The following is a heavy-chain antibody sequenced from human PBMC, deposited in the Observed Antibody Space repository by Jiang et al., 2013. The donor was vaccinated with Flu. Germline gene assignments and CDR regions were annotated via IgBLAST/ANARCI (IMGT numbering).Heavy chain of an antibody. Sequence: LSCAASGFIFSSYWMSWVRQAPGKGLEWVSYISSSSSTIYYADSVKGRFTISRDNAKNSLYLQMNSLRAEDTAVYYCARKIWFGEYHYYYGMDVWGQGTTVTVSS. CDR2: ISSSSSTI. J-gene: IGHJ6*02. CDR3: ARKIWFGEYHYYYGMDV. V-gene: IGHV3-48*01. CDR1: GFIFSSYW. D-gene: IGHD3-10*01.